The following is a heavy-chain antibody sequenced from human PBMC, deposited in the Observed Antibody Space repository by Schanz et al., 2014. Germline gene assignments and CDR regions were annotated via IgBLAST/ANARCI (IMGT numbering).Heavy chain of an antibody. Sequence: EVQLVESGGGLVKPGGSLRLSCAASGFTFSIYGMSWVRQAPGKGLEWVSSIDYKTNIHNADSVKGRFTVSRDNAKNSLYLQMNSLRAEDTAVYYCARDPGGTKTHGLWGQGTLVTVSS. CDR1: GFTFSIYG. CDR2: IDYKTNI. J-gene: IGHJ4*02. D-gene: IGHD2-15*01. CDR3: ARDPGGTKTHGL. V-gene: IGHV3-21*01.